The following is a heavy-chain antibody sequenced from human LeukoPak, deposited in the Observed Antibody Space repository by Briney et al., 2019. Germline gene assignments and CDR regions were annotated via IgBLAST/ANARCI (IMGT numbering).Heavy chain of an antibody. D-gene: IGHD3-3*01. V-gene: IGHV1-18*01. CDR2: ISAYNGNT. CDR3: ARSVWSGYYSRSWFDP. CDR1: GYTFTSYG. Sequence: ASVKVSCKASGYTFTSYGISWVRQAPGQGLEWMGWISAYNGNTNYAQKLQGRVTMTTDTPTSTAYMELRSLRSDDTAVYYCARSVWSGYYSRSWFDPWGQGTLVTVSS. J-gene: IGHJ5*02.